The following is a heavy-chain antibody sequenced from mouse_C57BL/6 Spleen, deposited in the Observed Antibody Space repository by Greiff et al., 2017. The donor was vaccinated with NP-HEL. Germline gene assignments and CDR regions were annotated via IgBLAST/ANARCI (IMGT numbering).Heavy chain of an antibody. Sequence: QVQLQQSGPGLVQPSQSLSITCTVSGFSLTSYGVHWVRQSPGKGLEWLGVIWRGGSTDYNAAFMSRLSITKDNSKSQVFLKMNSLQADDTAIYYCAKNRGSTEDYAKDYWGQGTSVTVSS. V-gene: IGHV2-5*01. J-gene: IGHJ4*01. CDR3: AKNRGSTEDYAKDY. CDR1: GFSLTSYG. CDR2: IWRGGST. D-gene: IGHD3-3*01.